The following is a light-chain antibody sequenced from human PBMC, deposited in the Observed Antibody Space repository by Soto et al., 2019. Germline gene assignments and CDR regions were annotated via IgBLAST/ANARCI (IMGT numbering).Light chain of an antibody. V-gene: IGKV1-39*01. J-gene: IGKJ2*01. CDR3: QQNYSTPRVT. CDR1: QSISSY. Sequence: DIQMTQSPSSLSASVGDRVTITCRASQSISSYLNWYQQKPGKAPKLLIYAASSLQSEVPSRFSGSGSGTDFTLTISSLQPEDFATYYCQQNYSTPRVTFGQGTKLEIK. CDR2: AAS.